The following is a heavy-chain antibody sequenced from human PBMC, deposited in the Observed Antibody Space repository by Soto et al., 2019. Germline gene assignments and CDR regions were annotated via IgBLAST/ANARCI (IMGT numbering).Heavy chain of an antibody. CDR1: GFSLTTGGVG. Sequence: QITLKESGPPLVKPTQTLTLTCTFSGFSLTTGGVGVGWVRQPPGKALEWLALIYWDDDRRYSPSLKSRLTITKDTSQNQVVLTLTNVGPMDTATYYCTHTGSDRWEVLGLGVVDSWGQGTLVTVSS. V-gene: IGHV2-5*02. CDR2: IYWDDDR. D-gene: IGHD1-26*01. CDR3: THTGSDRWEVLGLGVVDS. J-gene: IGHJ4*02.